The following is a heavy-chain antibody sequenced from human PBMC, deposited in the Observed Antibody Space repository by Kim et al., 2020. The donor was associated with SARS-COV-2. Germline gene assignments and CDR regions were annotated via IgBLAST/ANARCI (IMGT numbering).Heavy chain of an antibody. CDR2: IWCDGNSK. J-gene: IGHJ4*02. V-gene: IGHV3-33*06. CDR3: AKRGNAWDFDF. CDR1: GFTFSRYG. D-gene: IGHD2-2*01. Sequence: GGSLRLSCTASGFTFSRYGMRWVRQAPGKGLEWVGVIWCDGNSKYYADSVKGRFTISSDNSKNTLYLQMNSLRAEDTAVYYCAKRGNAWDFDFWGQGTLVTVSS.